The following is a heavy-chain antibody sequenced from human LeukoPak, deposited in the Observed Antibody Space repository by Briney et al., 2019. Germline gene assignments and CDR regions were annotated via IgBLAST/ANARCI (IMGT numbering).Heavy chain of an antibody. V-gene: IGHV1-2*02. D-gene: IGHD3-3*01. CDR3: ASIGETTSYDFWSGYPDY. J-gene: IGHJ4*02. Sequence: ASVRVSCKASGYTFTGYYMHWVRQAPRQGLEWLGWMYPNSGGTNYAQTFQGRVTMTRDTSISTAYMELSRLRSDDTAVYYCASIGETTSYDFWSGYPDYWGQGTLVTVSS. CDR2: MYPNSGGT. CDR1: GYTFTGYY.